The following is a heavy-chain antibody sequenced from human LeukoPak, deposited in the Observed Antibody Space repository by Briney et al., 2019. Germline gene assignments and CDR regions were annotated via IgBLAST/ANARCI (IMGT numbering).Heavy chain of an antibody. J-gene: IGHJ4*02. V-gene: IGHV1-69*05. CDR1: GGTFSSYA. CDR3: ASHYDFWSGIDY. D-gene: IGHD3-3*01. CDR2: LIPIFGTA. Sequence: SVKVSCKASGGTFSSYAISWVRQAPGQGLEWMGGLIPIFGTANYAQKFQGRVTITTDESTSTAYMELSSLRSEDTAVYYCASHYDFWSGIDYWGQGTLVTVSS.